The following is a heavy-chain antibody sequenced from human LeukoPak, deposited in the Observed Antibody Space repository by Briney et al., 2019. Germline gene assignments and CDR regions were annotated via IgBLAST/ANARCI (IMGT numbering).Heavy chain of an antibody. V-gene: IGHV4-31*03. Sequence: SETLSLTCTVSGGSNSSGGYYWSWIRQHPGKGLEWIGYIYYSGSTYYNPSLKSRVTISVDTSKNQFSLKLSSVAAADTAVYYCARSRGYSYGYSFDYWGQGTLVTVSS. CDR1: GGSNSSGGYY. J-gene: IGHJ4*02. D-gene: IGHD5-18*01. CDR2: IYYSGST. CDR3: ARSRGYSYGYSFDY.